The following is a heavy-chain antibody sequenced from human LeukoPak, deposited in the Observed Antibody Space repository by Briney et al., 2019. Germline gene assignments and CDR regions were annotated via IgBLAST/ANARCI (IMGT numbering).Heavy chain of an antibody. D-gene: IGHD6-13*01. J-gene: IGHJ3*01. Sequence: GASVKVSCKASGYTFTGYYMHWVRQAPGQGLEWMGWINPNSGGTNYAQKFQGRVTMTRDTSISTAYMELSRLRSDDTAVYYCASLVNIAAAGDDAFDLWGQGTMVTVSS. V-gene: IGHV1-2*02. CDR2: INPNSGGT. CDR1: GYTFTGYY. CDR3: ASLVNIAAAGDDAFDL.